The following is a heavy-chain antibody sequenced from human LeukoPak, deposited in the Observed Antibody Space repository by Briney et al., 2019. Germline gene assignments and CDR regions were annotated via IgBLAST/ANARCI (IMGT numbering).Heavy chain of an antibody. V-gene: IGHV3-23*01. CDR3: AKKGQADDDGKPD. J-gene: IGHJ4*02. CDR2: ITRGVGST. Sequence: GGSLRLSCAASGFTFSIYDLSWVRQAPGKGLECVSAITRGVGSTYYADSVKGRFTISRDNSKNTLYLQMNNLRVDDTAVYYCAKKGQADDDGKPDWGQGTLVTVSS. D-gene: IGHD1-1*01. CDR1: GFTFSIYD.